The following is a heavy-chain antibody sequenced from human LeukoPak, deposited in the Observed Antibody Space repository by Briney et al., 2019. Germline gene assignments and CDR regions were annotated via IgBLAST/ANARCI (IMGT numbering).Heavy chain of an antibody. Sequence: GGSLRLSCAASGFTVSSSYMTWVRQAPGKGLEWVSVIRSGGSTVYADSVKGRFTISRDNAKNSLYLQMNSLRADDTAVYYCARDKIVGPTTLDYWGQGTLVTVSS. V-gene: IGHV3-53*01. D-gene: IGHD1-26*01. CDR2: IRSGGST. J-gene: IGHJ4*02. CDR3: ARDKIVGPTTLDY. CDR1: GFTVSSSY.